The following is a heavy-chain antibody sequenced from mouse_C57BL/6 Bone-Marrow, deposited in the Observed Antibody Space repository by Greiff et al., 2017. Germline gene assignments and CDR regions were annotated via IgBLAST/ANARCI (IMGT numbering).Heavy chain of an antibody. Sequence: DVKLVESGGGLVQPGGSLKLSCAASGFTFSDYYMYWVRQTPEKRLEWVAYISNGGGSTYYPDTVKGRFTISRDNAKNTLYLQMSRLKSEDTAMYYCARHGGYFDVWGTGTTVTVSS. CDR1: GFTFSDYY. CDR2: ISNGGGST. J-gene: IGHJ1*03. V-gene: IGHV5-12*01. CDR3: ARHGGYFDV.